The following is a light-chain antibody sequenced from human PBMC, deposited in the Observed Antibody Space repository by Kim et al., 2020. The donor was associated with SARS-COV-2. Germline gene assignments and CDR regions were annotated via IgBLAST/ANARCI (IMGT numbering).Light chain of an antibody. Sequence: ASVGDRVTFTCRANQRIATWLAWYQQKPGKAPKLLIYAASNLQSGVPSRFSATGSGTDFTLTISSLQPEDFATYYCQQASSFPVTFGPGTRLEIK. CDR1: QRIATW. J-gene: IGKJ5*01. CDR3: QQASSFPVT. CDR2: AAS. V-gene: IGKV1D-12*01.